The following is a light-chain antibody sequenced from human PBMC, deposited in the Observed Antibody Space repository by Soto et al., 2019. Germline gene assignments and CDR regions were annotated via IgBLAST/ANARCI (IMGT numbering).Light chain of an antibody. CDR1: QSISSS. CDR3: QQSFNSPRT. J-gene: IGKJ1*01. Sequence: DIAMTQSPSSLSASVGETITFTCRASQSISSSLNWFQHSKGQTPKLLLFAASNLHAGVPPRFSGSGSGTSFSLTIRSLQPEDFSTYYCQQSFNSPRTFGPGTKVDIK. V-gene: IGKV1-39*01. CDR2: AAS.